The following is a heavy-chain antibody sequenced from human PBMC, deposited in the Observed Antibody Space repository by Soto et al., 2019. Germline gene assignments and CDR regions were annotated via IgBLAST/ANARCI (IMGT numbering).Heavy chain of an antibody. D-gene: IGHD3-3*01. CDR1: GFTFGDYA. V-gene: IGHV3-49*03. J-gene: IGHJ6*03. CDR3: TRDILDFWDNIPYYYYYMDV. CDR2: IRSKAYGGTT. Sequence: GGSLRLSCTASGFTFGDYAMSWFRQAPGKGLEWVGFIRSKAYGGTTEYAASVKGRFTISRDDSKSIAYLQMNSLKTEDTAVYYCTRDILDFWDNIPYYYYYMDVWGKGTTVTVSS.